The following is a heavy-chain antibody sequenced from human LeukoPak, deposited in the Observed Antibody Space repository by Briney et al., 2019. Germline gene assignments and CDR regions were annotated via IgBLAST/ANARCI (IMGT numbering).Heavy chain of an antibody. J-gene: IGHJ5*02. V-gene: IGHV3-30*02. CDR3: AKAKVLAATDYNGFDP. CDR2: IRYDGSNK. D-gene: IGHD2-2*01. Sequence: PGGSLRLSCAASGFTFSSYGMHWVRQAPGKGLEWVAFIRYDGSNKYYADSVKGRFTISRDNSKNTLYLQMNSLRAEDTAVYYCAKAKVLAATDYNGFDPWGQGTLVTVSS. CDR1: GFTFSSYG.